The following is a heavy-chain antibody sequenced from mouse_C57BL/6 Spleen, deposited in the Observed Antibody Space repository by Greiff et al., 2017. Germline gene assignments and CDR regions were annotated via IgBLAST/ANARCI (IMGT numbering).Heavy chain of an antibody. D-gene: IGHD4-1*01. CDR2: IDPSDSET. J-gene: IGHJ3*01. Sequence: QVQLQQPGAELVRPGSSVKLSCKASGYTFTSYWMHWVQQRPIQGLEWIGNIDPSDSETHYTQKFKDKATLTVDKSSSTAYMQLSSLTSEDSAVYYGARLGLGFAYWGQGTLVTVSA. CDR3: ARLGLGFAY. CDR1: GYTFTSYW. V-gene: IGHV1-52*01.